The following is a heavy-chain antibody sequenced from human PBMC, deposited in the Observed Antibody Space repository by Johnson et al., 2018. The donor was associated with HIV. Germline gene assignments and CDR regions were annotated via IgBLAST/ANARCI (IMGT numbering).Heavy chain of an antibody. CDR2: ISYDGSNK. CDR3: TNGRAWELLSELELEYTVFEE. J-gene: IGHJ3*01. V-gene: IGHV3-30-3*01. D-gene: IGHD1-26*01. CDR1: GFSISDSA. Sequence: QVQLVESGGGVVQPGGSLRLSCLASGFSISDSAIHWVRQAPGKGLESVAVISYDGSNKYYADSVKGRFTISRDNSKNTLFLQMNGLRVEHTAIYYCTNGRAWELLSELELEYTVFEEWGQGTMVSVSS.